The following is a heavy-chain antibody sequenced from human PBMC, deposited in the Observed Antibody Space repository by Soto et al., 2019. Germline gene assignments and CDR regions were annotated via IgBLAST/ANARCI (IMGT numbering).Heavy chain of an antibody. D-gene: IGHD6-19*01. Sequence: SETLSLTCTVSGGSISSSSYYWGWIRQPPGKGLEWIGSIYYSGSTYYNPSLKSRVTISVDTSKNQFSLKLSSVTAADTAVYYCARQLLIEYSSGWHGWFDPWGQGTLVTVSS. V-gene: IGHV4-39*01. J-gene: IGHJ5*02. CDR1: GGSISSSSYY. CDR3: ARQLLIEYSSGWHGWFDP. CDR2: IYYSGST.